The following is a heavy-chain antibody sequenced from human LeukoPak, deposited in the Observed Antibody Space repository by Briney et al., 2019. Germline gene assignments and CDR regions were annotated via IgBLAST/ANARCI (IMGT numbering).Heavy chain of an antibody. CDR2: IYYSGST. D-gene: IGHD3-22*01. J-gene: IGHJ5*02. V-gene: IGHV4-30-4*08. CDR3: ARGRYYYDSRVDP. CDR1: GGSISSGDYY. Sequence: SETLSLTCTVSGGSISSGDYYWSWIRQPPGKGLEWIGYIYYSGSTYYNPSLKSRVTISVDTSKNQFSLKLSSVTAADTAVYYCARGRYYYDSRVDPWGQGTLVTVSS.